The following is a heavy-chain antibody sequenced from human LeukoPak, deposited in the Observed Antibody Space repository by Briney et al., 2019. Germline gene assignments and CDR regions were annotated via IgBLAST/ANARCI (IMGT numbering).Heavy chain of an antibody. CDR2: ISAYNGNT. J-gene: IGHJ4*02. CDR1: GYTFTSYG. Sequence: GASVRVSCKASGYTFTSYGISWVRQAPGQGLEWMGRISAYNGNTNYAQKLQGRVTMTTDTSTSTAYMELRSLRSDDTAVYYCAIVLLWFGELSDWGQGTLVTVSS. D-gene: IGHD3-10*01. V-gene: IGHV1-18*01. CDR3: AIVLLWFGELSD.